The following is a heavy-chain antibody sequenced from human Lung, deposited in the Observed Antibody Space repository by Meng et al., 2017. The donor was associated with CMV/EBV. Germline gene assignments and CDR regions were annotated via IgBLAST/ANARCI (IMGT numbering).Heavy chain of an antibody. CDR1: GFTFSSYA. J-gene: IGHJ4*02. V-gene: IGHV3-23*01. Sequence: GGSXRLXCAASGFTFSSYAMTWVRQAPGKGLEWVSDISGSGGNTYYAVSVKGRFAISRDNSKNTLYLQMNSLRADDTAVYYCAKPFYYYESINYYQDYGGQGTXVTVAS. D-gene: IGHD3-22*01. CDR3: AKPFYYYESINYYQDY. CDR2: ISGSGGNT.